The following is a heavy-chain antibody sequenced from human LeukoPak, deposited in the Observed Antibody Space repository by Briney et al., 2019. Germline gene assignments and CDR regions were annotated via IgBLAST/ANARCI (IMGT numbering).Heavy chain of an antibody. Sequence: SETLSLTCAVSGGSISSGGYSWSWIRQPPGKCLEWIGYIYHSGSTYYNPSLKSRVTISVDRSKNQFSLKLSSVTAADTAVYYCAREWGSQFDPWGQGTLVTVSS. V-gene: IGHV4-30-2*01. J-gene: IGHJ5*02. CDR3: AREWGSQFDP. CDR1: GGSISSGGYS. CDR2: IYHSGST. D-gene: IGHD3-16*01.